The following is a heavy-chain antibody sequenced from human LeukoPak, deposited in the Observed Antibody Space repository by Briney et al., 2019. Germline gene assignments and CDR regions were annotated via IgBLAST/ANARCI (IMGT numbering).Heavy chain of an antibody. D-gene: IGHD4-11*01. CDR1: GFTFSSYR. Sequence: GGSLRLSCAASGFTFSSYRMHWVRQAPGKGLVWVSRINSDGSITSYADSVKGRFTISRDNAKNTLYLQMYSLRAEDTSVYYCARDAIEPPYSTYGMDVWGQGTTVTVSS. V-gene: IGHV3-74*01. CDR3: ARDAIEPPYSTYGMDV. CDR2: INSDGSIT. J-gene: IGHJ6*02.